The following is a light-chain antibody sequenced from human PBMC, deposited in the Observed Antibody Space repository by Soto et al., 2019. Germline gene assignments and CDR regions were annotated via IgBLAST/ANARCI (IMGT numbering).Light chain of an antibody. Sequence: EIVMKQSPATLSVSPGERATLSCRASQRVSSNLAWYQQKPVQAPRLLIYGASTRATGIPARFSGSGSGTEFTLTISSLQSEDFAVYYCQQYNNWPPLTVGVGNKVEIK. CDR3: QQYNNWPPLT. CDR2: GAS. J-gene: IGKJ4*01. V-gene: IGKV3-15*01. CDR1: QRVSSN.